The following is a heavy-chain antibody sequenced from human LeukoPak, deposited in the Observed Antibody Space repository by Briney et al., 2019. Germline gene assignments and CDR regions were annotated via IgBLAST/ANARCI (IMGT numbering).Heavy chain of an antibody. D-gene: IGHD5-18*01. V-gene: IGHV5-51*01. J-gene: IGHJ4*02. CDR2: IYPGDSDT. CDR3: ARSGYSYGSWGYFDY. CDR1: GYSFTSYW. Sequence: GESLKISCKGSGYSFTSYWIGWVRQMPGKGLEWMGIIYPGDSDTRYSPSFQGQVTISADKSISTAYLQWSSLKASDTAMYYCARSGYSYGSWGYFDYWGQGTLVTVSS.